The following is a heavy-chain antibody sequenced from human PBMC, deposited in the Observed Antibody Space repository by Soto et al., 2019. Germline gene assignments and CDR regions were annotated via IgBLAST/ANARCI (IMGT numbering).Heavy chain of an antibody. J-gene: IGHJ6*02. Sequence: QVQLVQSGAEVKKPGASVKVSCKASGYTFTSYAMHWVRQAPGQRLEWMGWINAGNGNTKYSQKFQGRVTITRDTSASTAYMELSSLRSEDTAVYYCARDYGGDGSGWPSSEMDVWGQGTTVTVSS. V-gene: IGHV1-3*01. CDR3: ARDYGGDGSGWPSSEMDV. CDR2: INAGNGNT. D-gene: IGHD6-19*01. CDR1: GYTFTSYA.